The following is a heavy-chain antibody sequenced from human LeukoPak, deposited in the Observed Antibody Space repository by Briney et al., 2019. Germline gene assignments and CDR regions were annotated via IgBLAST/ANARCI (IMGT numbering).Heavy chain of an antibody. CDR1: GFSFSTYA. J-gene: IGHJ4*02. CDR2: ISYDGSNK. D-gene: IGHD3-22*01. CDR3: AKDRSYYDSSGYQYYFDY. V-gene: IGHV3-30*18. Sequence: GRSLRLSCAASGFSFSTYAMHWVRQAPGKGLEWVAVISYDGSNKYYADSVKGRFTISRDNSKNTLYLQMNSLRAEDTAVYYCAKDRSYYDSSGYQYYFDYWGQGTLVTVSS.